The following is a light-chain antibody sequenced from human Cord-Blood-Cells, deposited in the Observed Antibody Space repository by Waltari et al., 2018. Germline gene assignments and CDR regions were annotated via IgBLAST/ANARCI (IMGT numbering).Light chain of an antibody. Sequence: DIQMTQSPSSLSASVGDRVTISCRASQSISSYLNLYQQQPGKAPKLLIYSASSLQSGVPSRFSGSGSATDFTLTISSLLPEDFATYYCQQSYSTPYTFGQGTKLEIK. CDR1: QSISSY. CDR3: QQSYSTPYT. J-gene: IGKJ2*01. V-gene: IGKV1-39*01. CDR2: SAS.